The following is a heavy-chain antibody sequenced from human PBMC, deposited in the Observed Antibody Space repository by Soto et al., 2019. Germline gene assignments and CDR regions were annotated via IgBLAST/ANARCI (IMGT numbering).Heavy chain of an antibody. D-gene: IGHD2-8*02. CDR1: GGSISSYY. CDR3: ARRSGYWSEEYYWYFDL. V-gene: IGHV4-59*08. CDR2: IYYSGST. Sequence: SETLSLTCTVSGGSISSYYWSWIRQPPGKGLEWIGYIYYSGSTNYNPSLESRVTISVDTSKNQFSLKLSSVTAADTAVYYCARRSGYWSEEYYWYFDLWGRGTLVTVSS. J-gene: IGHJ2*01.